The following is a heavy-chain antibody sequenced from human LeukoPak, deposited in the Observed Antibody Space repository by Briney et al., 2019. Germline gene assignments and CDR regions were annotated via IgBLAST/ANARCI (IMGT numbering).Heavy chain of an antibody. Sequence: SETLSLTCTVSGGSISSSSYYWGWIRQPPGKGLEWIGSIYYSGSTYYNPSLKSRVTISVDTSKNQFSLKLSSVTAADTAVYYCARLNYYDSSGYFAFDYWGQGTLVTVSS. J-gene: IGHJ4*02. D-gene: IGHD3-22*01. V-gene: IGHV4-39*01. CDR1: GGSISSSSYY. CDR3: ARLNYYDSSGYFAFDY. CDR2: IYYSGST.